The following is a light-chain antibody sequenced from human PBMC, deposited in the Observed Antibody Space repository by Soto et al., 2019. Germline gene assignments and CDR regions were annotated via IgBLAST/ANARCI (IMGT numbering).Light chain of an antibody. V-gene: IGLV2-11*01. J-gene: IGLJ1*01. CDR2: DVS. Sequence: QSVPTQPRSVSGSPGQSVTISCTGTSSDVGGYNYVSWYQQHPGKAPKLMIYDVSKRPSGVPDRFSGSKSGNTASLTISGLQAEDEADYYCCSYAGSYKVFGTGTKLTVL. CDR1: SSDVGGYNY. CDR3: CSYAGSYKV.